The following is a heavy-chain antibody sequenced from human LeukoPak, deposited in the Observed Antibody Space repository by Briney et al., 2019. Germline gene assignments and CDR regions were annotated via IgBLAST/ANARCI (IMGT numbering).Heavy chain of an antibody. CDR2: IVVGSGNT. CDR3: AASYDSSGYAFDI. CDR1: GFTFTSSA. D-gene: IGHD3-22*01. J-gene: IGHJ3*02. Sequence: GASVKVSCKASGFTFTSSAMQWVRQARGQRLEWIGWIVVGSGNTNYAQKFQERVTITRDMSTSTAYMELSSLRSEDTAVYHCAASYDSSGYAFDIWGQGTMVTVSS. V-gene: IGHV1-58*02.